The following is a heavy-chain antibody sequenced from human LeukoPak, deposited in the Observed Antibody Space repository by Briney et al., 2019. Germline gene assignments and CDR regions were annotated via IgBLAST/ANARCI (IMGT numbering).Heavy chain of an antibody. V-gene: IGHV3-21*01. CDR3: AREEPYYYGSGSRIDY. J-gene: IGHJ4*02. D-gene: IGHD3-10*01. CDR2: ISSSSSYI. Sequence: GGSLRLSCAASGFTFSSYSMNWVRQAPGKGLEWVSSISSSSSYIYYPDSVKGRFTISRDNAKISLYLQMNSLRAEDTAVYYCAREEPYYYGSGSRIDYWGQGTLVTVSS. CDR1: GFTFSSYS.